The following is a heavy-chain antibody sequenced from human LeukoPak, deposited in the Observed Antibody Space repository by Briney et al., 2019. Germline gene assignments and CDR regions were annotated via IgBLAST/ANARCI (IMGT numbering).Heavy chain of an antibody. CDR3: ARDRYCGGDCYSCCVEYFQH. CDR1: GGTFSSYA. V-gene: IGHV1-69*13. Sequence: ASVKVSCKASGGTFSSYAISWVRQAPGQGLEWMGGIIPIFGTANYAQKSQGRVTITADESTSTAYMELRRLRSEDTAVYYCARDRYCGGDCYSCCVEYFQHWGQGTLVTVSS. CDR2: IIPIFGTA. J-gene: IGHJ1*01. D-gene: IGHD2-21*02.